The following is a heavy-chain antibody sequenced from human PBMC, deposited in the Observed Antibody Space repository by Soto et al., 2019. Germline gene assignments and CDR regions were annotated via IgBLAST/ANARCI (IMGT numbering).Heavy chain of an antibody. V-gene: IGHV3-23*01. CDR3: AKSLVTPSDAFDL. CDR1: GFTFGNYA. D-gene: IGHD2-21*02. CDR2: ISDPGTST. Sequence: PGGSLRLSCAASGFTFGNYAMNWVRQAPGKGQEWISSISDPGTSTYYANSVKGRVSTSRDNSKNTLFLQMNRLRADDTAVYFCAKSLVTPSDAFDLWGRGTLVTVSS. J-gene: IGHJ3*01.